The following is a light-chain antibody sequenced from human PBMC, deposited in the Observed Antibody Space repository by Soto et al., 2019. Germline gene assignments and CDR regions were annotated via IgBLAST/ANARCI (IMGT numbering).Light chain of an antibody. CDR3: QQYYDWPPT. Sequence: EIVLTQSPGTLSLSPGERATLSCRASQSVGSSLAWYQQKPGQAPRLLIHGASTRATSNPGRFSGSGSGAEFTLTISSLQSEDFALYYCQQYYDWPPTFGQGTKVDIK. CDR1: QSVGSS. J-gene: IGKJ1*01. V-gene: IGKV3-15*01. CDR2: GAS.